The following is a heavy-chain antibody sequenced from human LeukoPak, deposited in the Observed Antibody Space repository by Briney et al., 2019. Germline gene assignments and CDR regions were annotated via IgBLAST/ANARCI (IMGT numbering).Heavy chain of an antibody. CDR2: ISAYNGNP. V-gene: IGHV1-18*01. J-gene: IGHJ5*02. Sequence: ASVKVSCTTSGYSFTNYGISWVRQAPGQGLEWMGWISAYNGNPIYAQKLQGRVTMSTDTSTSTVYMELRSLRSEDTAVYYCARDRAPYYYGSRNWFDPWGQGTLVTVSS. CDR3: ARDRAPYYYGSRNWFDP. D-gene: IGHD3-10*01. CDR1: GYSFTNYG.